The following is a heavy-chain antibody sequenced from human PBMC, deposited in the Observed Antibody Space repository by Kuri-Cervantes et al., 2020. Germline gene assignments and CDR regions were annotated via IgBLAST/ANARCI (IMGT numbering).Heavy chain of an antibody. D-gene: IGHD2-15*01. CDR2: TSSTSKFI. Sequence: GGSLRLSCSASGVTFSKYTMNWIRQAPGKGLEWVSSTSSTSKFIYYADSVKGRFTISRDNARDPLYLQMNSLRAEDSGVYYCARSEGSFTDAFDVWGLGAKVTVSS. V-gene: IGHV3-21*01. J-gene: IGHJ3*01. CDR3: ARSEGSFTDAFDV. CDR1: GVTFSKYT.